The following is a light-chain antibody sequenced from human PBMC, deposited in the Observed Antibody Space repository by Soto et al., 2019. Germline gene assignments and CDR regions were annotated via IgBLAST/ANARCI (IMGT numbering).Light chain of an antibody. CDR2: DVS. J-gene: IGLJ2*01. CDR3: SSYTSSSTLDVV. Sequence: QSVLTQPASVSGSPGQSIPISCTGTSSDVGGYNYVSWYQQHPGKAPKLMIYDVSNRPSGVSNRFSGSKSGNTASLTISGLQAEDEADYYCSSYTSSSTLDVVFGGGTKLTVL. V-gene: IGLV2-14*01. CDR1: SSDVGGYNY.